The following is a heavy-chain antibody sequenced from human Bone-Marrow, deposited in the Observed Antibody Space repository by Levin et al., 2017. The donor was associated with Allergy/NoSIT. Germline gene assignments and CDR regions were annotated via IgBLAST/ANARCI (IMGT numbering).Heavy chain of an antibody. Sequence: SQTLSLPCAVSGGSISSGGYSWSWIRQPPGKGLEWIGYIYHSGSTYYNPSLKSRVTISVDRSKNQFSLKLSSVTAADTAVYYCARYYYGSGSYYFYGMDVWGQGTTVTVSS. J-gene: IGHJ6*02. CDR1: GGSISSGGYS. V-gene: IGHV4-30-2*01. D-gene: IGHD3-10*01. CDR3: ARYYYGSGSYYFYGMDV. CDR2: IYHSGST.